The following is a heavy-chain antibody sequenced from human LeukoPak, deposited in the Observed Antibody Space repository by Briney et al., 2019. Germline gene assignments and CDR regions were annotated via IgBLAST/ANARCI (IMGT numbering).Heavy chain of an antibody. CDR3: ARWIKFGFSFPNYFDY. CDR2: IYPGDSDT. V-gene: IGHV5-51*01. Sequence: GESLKISCKGSGYSFTSYWIGWVRQMPGKGLEWMGIIYPGDSDTRYSPSFQGQVTISADKSISTAYLQWSSLKASDTAMYYCARWIKFGFSFPNYFDYWGQGTLVTVSS. CDR1: GYSFTSYW. D-gene: IGHD3-16*01. J-gene: IGHJ4*02.